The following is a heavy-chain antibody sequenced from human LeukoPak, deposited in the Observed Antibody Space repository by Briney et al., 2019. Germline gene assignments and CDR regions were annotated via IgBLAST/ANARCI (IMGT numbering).Heavy chain of an antibody. D-gene: IGHD3-10*01. J-gene: IGHJ1*01. Sequence: ASVKVSCKASGYIFTSYFMHWVRQAPGQGLEWMGWINPNSGGTNYAQKFQGRVTMTRDTSISTAYMELTRLRSDDTAVYYCAVPGPYTEYFQHWGQGTLVTVSS. CDR2: INPNSGGT. V-gene: IGHV1-2*02. CDR1: GYIFTSYF. CDR3: AVPGPYTEYFQH.